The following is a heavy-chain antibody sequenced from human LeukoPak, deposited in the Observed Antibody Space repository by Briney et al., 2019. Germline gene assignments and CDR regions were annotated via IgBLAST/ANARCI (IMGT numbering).Heavy chain of an antibody. V-gene: IGHV4-59*02. D-gene: IGHD2/OR15-2a*01. Sequence: PSETLSLTCVVSGASVSSSHWNWIRQLPGKRLEWIDCLSYTGKTDYNPSLTSRVAISLGTSKNQVSLKLRSVTAADTAAYYCSEGYFEPFAHWGQGILVTVSS. CDR3: SEGYFEPFAH. CDR2: LSYTGKT. J-gene: IGHJ4*02. CDR1: GASVSSSH.